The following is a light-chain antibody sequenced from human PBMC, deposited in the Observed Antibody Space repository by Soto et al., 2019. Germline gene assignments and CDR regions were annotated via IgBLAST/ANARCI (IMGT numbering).Light chain of an antibody. CDR3: QQIYSTLT. CDR2: GAS. J-gene: IGKJ4*01. Sequence: DIQMTQSPPSLSASVGDRVTITCRASQTINTSLNWYQQNPGKSPKLLIYGASSLQSGVPSRVSGSGSGTYFSLTISSLQPEDFATYYCQQIYSTLTFGGGTKVEIK. V-gene: IGKV1-39*01. CDR1: QTINTS.